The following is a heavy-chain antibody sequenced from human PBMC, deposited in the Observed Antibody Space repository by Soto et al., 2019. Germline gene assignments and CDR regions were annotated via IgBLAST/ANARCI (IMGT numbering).Heavy chain of an antibody. J-gene: IGHJ4*02. D-gene: IGHD5-12*01. CDR2: ISGTGGSL. V-gene: IGHV3-23*01. CDR1: GFTFSSYA. CDR3: AKGGLGGYDFRLAGHFFDY. Sequence: EVQLLESGGGLVQPGGSLRLSCAASGFTFSSYAMTWVRQAPGKGLEWVSIISGTGGSLYYADSVKGRFTISRDNSKNTLYLQMNSPRAEDTAVYYCAKGGLGGYDFRLAGHFFDYWGQGALVTVSS.